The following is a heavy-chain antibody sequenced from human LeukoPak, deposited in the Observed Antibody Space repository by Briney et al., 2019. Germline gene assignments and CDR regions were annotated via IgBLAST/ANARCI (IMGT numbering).Heavy chain of an antibody. CDR1: GFTFSSYG. Sequence: GGSLRLSCAASGFTFSSYGMSWVRQAPGKGREWVSAISGSGGSKYYADSVKGRFTISRDNSKNTLYLQMNSLRAEDTAVYYCAKDGILTGYYLSYFDYRGQGTLVTVSS. CDR3: AKDGILTGYYLSYFDY. V-gene: IGHV3-23*01. D-gene: IGHD3-9*01. CDR2: ISGSGGSK. J-gene: IGHJ4*02.